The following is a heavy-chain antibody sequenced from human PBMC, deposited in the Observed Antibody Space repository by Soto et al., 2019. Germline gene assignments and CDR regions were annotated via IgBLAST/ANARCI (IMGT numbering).Heavy chain of an antibody. CDR3: AKVSVAGTYYFGMDV. V-gene: IGHV3-30*18. Sequence: QVQLVESGGGVVQPGRSLRLSCAASGFTFSSYGMHWVHQAPGKGLEWVAVISYDGSNKYYADSVKGRFTISRDNSKNTLYLQMYSLRAEDTAVYYCAKVSVAGTYYFGMDVWGQGTPVTVSS. CDR2: ISYDGSNK. J-gene: IGHJ6*02. D-gene: IGHD6-19*01. CDR1: GFTFSSYG.